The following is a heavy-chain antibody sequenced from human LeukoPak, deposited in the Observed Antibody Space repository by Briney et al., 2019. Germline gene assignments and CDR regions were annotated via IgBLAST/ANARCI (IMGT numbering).Heavy chain of an antibody. CDR3: AKYGGDGDVYTT. Sequence: GGSLRLSCAASGFTFSSYGMHWVRQAPGKGLEWVAFIRFDGSNKYYADSVKGRFTISRDNSKNTLYLQMNSLRAEDTAVYYCAKYGGDGDVYTTWGRGTLVTVSS. CDR2: IRFDGSNK. V-gene: IGHV3-30*02. D-gene: IGHD4-17*01. J-gene: IGHJ5*02. CDR1: GFTFSSYG.